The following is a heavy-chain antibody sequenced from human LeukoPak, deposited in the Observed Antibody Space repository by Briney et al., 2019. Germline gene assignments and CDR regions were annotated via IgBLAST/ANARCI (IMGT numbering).Heavy chain of an antibody. D-gene: IGHD3-16*01. CDR1: GYTFTSYG. V-gene: IGHV1-18*01. Sequence: GASVKVSCKASGYTFTSYGISWVRQAPGQGLEWMGWISAYNGNTNYAQKLQGRVTMTTDTSTSTAYMELRSLRSDDTAVYYCARKYGDWRLGARMLFDIWGQGTMVTVSS. CDR2: ISAYNGNT. CDR3: ARKYGDWRLGARMLFDI. J-gene: IGHJ3*02.